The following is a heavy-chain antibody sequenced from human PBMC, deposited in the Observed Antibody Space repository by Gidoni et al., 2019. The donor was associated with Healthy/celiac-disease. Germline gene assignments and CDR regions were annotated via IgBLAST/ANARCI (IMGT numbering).Heavy chain of an antibody. D-gene: IGHD2-15*01. V-gene: IGHV3-23*01. CDR1: GFTFRSYA. CDR3: AKGRRLYYYDS. Sequence: EFQLLESGGGLVQPGGSLRLSCAASGFTFRSYAMSWVRQDPGKGLEWVSAMSGSGGRTYYADSVKGRLTISRDNSKNTLYLQMNSLRAEDTAVYYCAKGRRLYYYDSWGQGTLVTVSS. CDR2: MSGSGGRT. J-gene: IGHJ4*02.